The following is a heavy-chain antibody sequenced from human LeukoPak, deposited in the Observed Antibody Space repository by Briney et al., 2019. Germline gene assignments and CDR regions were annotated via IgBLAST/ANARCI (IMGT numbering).Heavy chain of an antibody. J-gene: IGHJ4*02. CDR2: MYYSGRT. Sequence: NASETLSLTCTVSGGSVSSGGYYWTWIRQPPGKGLEWIGYMYYSGRTNYNSSLKSRVTISVDPSKNQFSLKLTSVTAADTAVYFCARDRGDSGYDYWGQGSLVTVSS. CDR1: GGSVSSGGYY. CDR3: ARDRGDSGYDY. D-gene: IGHD3-22*01. V-gene: IGHV4-61*08.